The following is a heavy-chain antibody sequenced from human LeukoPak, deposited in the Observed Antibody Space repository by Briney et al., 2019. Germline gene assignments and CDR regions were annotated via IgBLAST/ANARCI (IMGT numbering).Heavy chain of an antibody. CDR3: ASLVVVAAGGRFRDV. CDR2: IIPIFGTA. Sequence: SVKVSCKASGGTFSSYAISWVRQAPGQGLEWMGRIIPIFGTANYAQKFQGRVTITTDESTSTAYMELSSLRSEDTAVYYCASLVVVAAGGRFRDVWGKGTTVTVSS. D-gene: IGHD2-15*01. CDR1: GGTFSSYA. V-gene: IGHV1-69*05. J-gene: IGHJ6*04.